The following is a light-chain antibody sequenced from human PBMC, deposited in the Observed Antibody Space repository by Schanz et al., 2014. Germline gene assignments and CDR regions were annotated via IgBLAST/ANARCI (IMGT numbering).Light chain of an antibody. CDR2: DNN. V-gene: IGLV1-40*01. Sequence: QSVLTQPPSVSGAPGQRVTISCTGSSSNIGAGYVVHWYQHLPGTAPKLLIYDNNNRPSGVPDRFSGSKSGTSASLAITGLQAEDEADYYCCSYAGSSTRHWVFGGGTKLTVL. J-gene: IGLJ3*02. CDR3: CSYAGSSTRHWV. CDR1: SSNIGAGYV.